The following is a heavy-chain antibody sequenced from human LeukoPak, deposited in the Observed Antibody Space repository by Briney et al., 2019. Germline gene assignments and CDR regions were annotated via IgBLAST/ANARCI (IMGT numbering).Heavy chain of an antibody. CDR3: GRGKAERGGGYYYGMDV. CDR2: INPNSGGT. V-gene: IGHV1-2*02. J-gene: IGHJ6*02. CDR1: GYTFTGYY. D-gene: IGHD3-16*01. Sequence: ASVKVPCKASGYTFTGYYMHWVRQAPGQGLEWMGWINPNSGGTNYAQKFQGRVTMTRDTSISTAYMELSRLRSDDTAVYYCGRGKAERGGGYYYGMDVWGQGTTVTVSS.